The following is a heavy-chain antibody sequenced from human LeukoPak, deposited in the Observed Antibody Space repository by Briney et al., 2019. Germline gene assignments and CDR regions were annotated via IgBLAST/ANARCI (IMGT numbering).Heavy chain of an antibody. CDR2: IIPILGIA. Sequence: SVKVSCKASGGTFISYAISWVRQAPGQGLEWMGRIIPILGIANYAQKFQGRVTITADKSTSTAYMELSSLRSEDTAVYYYARDDAGRNYYDSSGAVDYWGQGTLVTVSS. D-gene: IGHD3-22*01. CDR3: ARDDAGRNYYDSSGAVDY. J-gene: IGHJ4*02. CDR1: GGTFISYA. V-gene: IGHV1-69*04.